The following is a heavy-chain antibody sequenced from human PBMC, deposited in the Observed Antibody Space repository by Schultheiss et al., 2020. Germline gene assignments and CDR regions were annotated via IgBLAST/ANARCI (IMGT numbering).Heavy chain of an antibody. CDR1: GFIFRSFS. J-gene: IGHJ4*02. CDR2: ISSSGSTI. V-gene: IGHV3-48*04. CDR3: ARGTRCSSTSCYISGGFGY. D-gene: IGHD2-2*02. Sequence: GGSLRLSCAASGFIFRSFSMSWVRQAPGKGLEWVSYISSSGSTIYYADSVKGRFTISRDNAKNSLYLQMNSLRAEDTAVYYCARGTRCSSTSCYISGGFGYWGQGTLVTVSS.